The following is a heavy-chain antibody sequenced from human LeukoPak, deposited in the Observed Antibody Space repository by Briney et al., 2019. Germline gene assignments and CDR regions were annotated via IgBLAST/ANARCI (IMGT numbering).Heavy chain of an antibody. CDR2: INHSGST. Sequence: PSETLSLTCAVYGGSFSGYYWSWIRQPPGKGLEWIGEINHSGSTNYNPSLKSRVTISVNTSKNQFSLKLSSVTAADTAVYYCARYDGGDYDFWSGYEPEGAFDIWGQGTMVTVSS. D-gene: IGHD3-3*01. CDR3: ARYDGGDYDFWSGYEPEGAFDI. V-gene: IGHV4-34*01. J-gene: IGHJ3*02. CDR1: GGSFSGYY.